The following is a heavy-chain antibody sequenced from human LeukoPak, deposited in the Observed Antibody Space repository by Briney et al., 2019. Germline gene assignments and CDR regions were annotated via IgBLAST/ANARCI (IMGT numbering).Heavy chain of an antibody. CDR2: IYTSGST. D-gene: IGHD3-10*01. CDR3: AREEFGEPWGRNYYYYYMDV. CDR1: GGSISSGSYY. V-gene: IGHV4-61*02. J-gene: IGHJ6*03. Sequence: PSETLSLTCTVSGGSISSGSYYWSWIRQPAGKGLEWIGRIYTSGSTNYNPSLKSRVTISVDTSKNQFSLKLSSVTAADTAVYYCAREEFGEPWGRNYYYYYMDVWGKGTTVTISS.